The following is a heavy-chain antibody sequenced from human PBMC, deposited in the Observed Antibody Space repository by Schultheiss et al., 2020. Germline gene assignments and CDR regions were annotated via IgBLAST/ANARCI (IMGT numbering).Heavy chain of an antibody. Sequence: GGSLRLSCAASGFSFNTFNMIWVRQAPGKGLEWLSSISSSSSYIYYADSVKGRFTISRDNSKNTLYLQMNSLRAEDTAVYYCAKVSFGSIAAAGIDYWGQGTLVNVSS. CDR2: ISSSSSYI. D-gene: IGHD6-13*01. J-gene: IGHJ4*02. CDR1: GFSFNTFN. CDR3: AKVSFGSIAAAGIDY. V-gene: IGHV3-21*04.